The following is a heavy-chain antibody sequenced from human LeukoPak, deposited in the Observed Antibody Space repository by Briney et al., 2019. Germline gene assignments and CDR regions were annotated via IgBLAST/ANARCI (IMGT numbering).Heavy chain of an antibody. CDR3: GRAGPVTKDHFIDV. D-gene: IGHD2-2*01. CDR2: IYLDGSRA. Sequence: PGGSLRLSCAVSGFTFTNYWMSWARQSPGKGLEWVANIYLDGSRAYYVDSMKGRFTISRDNAKNSLFLQTNSLSAEDTAVYYCGRAGPVTKDHFIDVWGKGTTVTVSS. CDR1: GFTFTNYW. J-gene: IGHJ6*03. V-gene: IGHV3-7*01.